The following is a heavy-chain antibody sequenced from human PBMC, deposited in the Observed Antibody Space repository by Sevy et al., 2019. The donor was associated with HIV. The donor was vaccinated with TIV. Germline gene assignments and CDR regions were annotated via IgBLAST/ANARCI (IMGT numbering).Heavy chain of an antibody. CDR3: ARVGFNWNDVDY. CDR1: GASMNIYY. V-gene: IGHV4-59*01. J-gene: IGHJ4*02. Sequence: SETLSLTCTVSGASMNIYYWSWIRQPPGKGLEWIGYMYYSGTTNYNPSLKSRLTISIDTSKNQFSLKLSSVTAADTAVYYCARVGFNWNDVDYWGQGTLVTVSS. D-gene: IGHD1-20*01. CDR2: MYYSGTT.